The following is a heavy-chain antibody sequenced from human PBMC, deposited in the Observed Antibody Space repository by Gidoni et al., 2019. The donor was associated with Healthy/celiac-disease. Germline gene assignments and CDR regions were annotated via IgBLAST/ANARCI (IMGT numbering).Heavy chain of an antibody. Sequence: EVQLVESGGALVQTGRSLRLSCADSGFTFDDYAMHWVRQAPGNGLELVSVISWNSVSIGYAVSFKGRFTISRDNAKNSLYLQMNSLRAEDMALYYCEKGIIEGSGRLFRAFDIWGQGTMVTVSS. CDR3: EKGIIEGSGRLFRAFDI. V-gene: IGHV3-9*03. CDR2: ISWNSVSI. D-gene: IGHD6-19*01. CDR1: GFTFDDYA. J-gene: IGHJ3*02.